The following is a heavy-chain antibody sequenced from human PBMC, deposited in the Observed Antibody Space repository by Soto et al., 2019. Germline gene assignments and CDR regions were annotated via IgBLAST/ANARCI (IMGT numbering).Heavy chain of an antibody. CDR3: ASGFTGQVVYYYGMDV. D-gene: IGHD2-8*02. V-gene: IGHV3-48*02. Sequence: EVQLVESGGGLVQPGGSLRLSCAASGFTFSSYSMNWVRQAPGKGLEWVSYISSSSSTIYYADSVKGRFTISRDNAKNSLYLQMNSLRDEDTAVYYCASGFTGQVVYYYGMDVWGQGTTVTVSS. CDR2: ISSSSSTI. J-gene: IGHJ6*02. CDR1: GFTFSSYS.